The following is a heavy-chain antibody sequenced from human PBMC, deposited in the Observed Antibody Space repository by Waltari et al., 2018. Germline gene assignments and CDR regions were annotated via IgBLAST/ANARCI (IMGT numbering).Heavy chain of an antibody. CDR3: ARDHYDFWSGQYYYYYYGMDV. CDR2: IWYDGSNK. J-gene: IGHJ6*02. Sequence: QVQLVESGGGVVQPGRSLRLSCAASGFTFSRYGMHWVRQAPGKGLEWVAVIWYDGSNKYYADSVKGRFTISRDNSKNTLYLQMNSLRAEDTAVYYCARDHYDFWSGQYYYYYYGMDVWGQGTTVTVSS. D-gene: IGHD3-3*01. V-gene: IGHV3-33*01. CDR1: GFTFSRYG.